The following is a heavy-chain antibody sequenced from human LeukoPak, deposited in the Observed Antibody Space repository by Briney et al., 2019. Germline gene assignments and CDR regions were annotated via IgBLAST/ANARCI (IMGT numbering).Heavy chain of an antibody. D-gene: IGHD2-15*01. Sequence: ASVKVSCKASGYTFTSYGISWVRQAPGQGLEWMGWISAYNGNTNYAQKLQGRVTTTTDTSTSTAYMELRSLRSDDTAVYYCAREALGYCSGGSCHSDYYYYYYMDVWGKGTTVTVSS. V-gene: IGHV1-18*01. CDR3: AREALGYCSGGSCHSDYYYYYYMDV. J-gene: IGHJ6*03. CDR1: GYTFTSYG. CDR2: ISAYNGNT.